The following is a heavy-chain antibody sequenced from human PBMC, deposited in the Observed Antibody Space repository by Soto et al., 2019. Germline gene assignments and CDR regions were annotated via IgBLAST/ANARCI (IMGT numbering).Heavy chain of an antibody. D-gene: IGHD2-8*01. Sequence: VQLVQSGAEVKKPGSSVKVSCQVSGGTFSTYSITWVRQGPGQGLEWMGRIIPIFGIADYAQKFQGRVTXTXXXSXXIACMELSSRRSEDTAAYYCARGTDGVGSESAFEIWGQGTLVTVSS. CDR1: GGTFSTYS. CDR2: IIPIFGIA. V-gene: IGHV1-69*02. J-gene: IGHJ3*02. CDR3: ARGTDGVGSESAFEI.